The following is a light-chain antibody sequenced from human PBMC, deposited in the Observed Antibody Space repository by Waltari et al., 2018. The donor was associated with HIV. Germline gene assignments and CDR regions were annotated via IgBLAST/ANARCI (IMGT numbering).Light chain of an antibody. V-gene: IGKV3-20*01. Sequence: EHVLTHSPGTLSLSPGARATLSCRASRSVSSNYLTWYQQRPGQAPRLLIYAASTRATAIPDRFSGSGSGTDFTLTISRLEPEDFAVYYCQQYGTSPYTFGQGTKVEI. CDR3: QQYGTSPYT. CDR2: AAS. CDR1: RSVSSNY. J-gene: IGKJ2*01.